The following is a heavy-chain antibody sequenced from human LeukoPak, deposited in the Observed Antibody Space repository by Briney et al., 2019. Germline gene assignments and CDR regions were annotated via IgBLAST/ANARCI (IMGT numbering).Heavy chain of an antibody. CDR2: ISYDGSNK. V-gene: IGHV3-30*18. CDR3: AKDARETRYSSAYFDY. D-gene: IGHD6-25*01. Sequence: GGSLRLSCAASGFTFSSYGMHWVRQAPGKGLEWVAVISYDGSNKYYADSVKGRFTISRDNSKNTLYLQMNSLRAEDTAVYYCAKDARETRYSSAYFDYWGQGTLVTVSS. J-gene: IGHJ4*02. CDR1: GFTFSSYG.